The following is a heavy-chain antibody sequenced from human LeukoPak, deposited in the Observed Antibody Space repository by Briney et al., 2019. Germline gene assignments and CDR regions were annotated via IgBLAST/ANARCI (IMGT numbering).Heavy chain of an antibody. V-gene: IGHV6-1*01. Sequence: SQTLSLTCAISGDTVSSNSGAWNWIRQSPSSGLEWLGRTYYRSKWYNGYAVSVKSRITINPDTSKNQFSLHLNSVTSEDTAVYYCAGGPGSLLHWGQGILVTVSS. CDR1: GDTVSSNSGA. CDR3: AGGPGSLLH. CDR2: TYYRSKWYN. J-gene: IGHJ4*02.